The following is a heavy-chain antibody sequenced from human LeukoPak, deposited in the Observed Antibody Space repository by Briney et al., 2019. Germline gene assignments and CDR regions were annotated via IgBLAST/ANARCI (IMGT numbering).Heavy chain of an antibody. CDR3: VRGGWELDY. Sequence: GGSLRLSCAASTFTVSSSEMRWVRQAPGKGLEWVAHIKEDRTADYYVDSVKGRFSISKDDGKNSLHLQMNSLRVEDTAVYYCVRGGWELDYWGQGTLVTVSS. CDR2: IKEDRTAD. CDR1: TFTVSSSE. J-gene: IGHJ4*02. V-gene: IGHV3-7*01. D-gene: IGHD1-1*01.